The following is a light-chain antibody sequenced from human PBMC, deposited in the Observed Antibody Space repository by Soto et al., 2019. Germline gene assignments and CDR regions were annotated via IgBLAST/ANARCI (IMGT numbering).Light chain of an antibody. CDR3: QQSYSTEVT. CDR1: QSISSY. J-gene: IGKJ3*01. CDR2: AAS. Sequence: DIQMTQSPSSLSASVGDRVTITCRASQSISSYLNWYQQKPVKAPKLLIYAASSLQSGVPSRFSGSGSGTDFTLTISSLQPEDFATYYCQQSYSTEVTFGPGTKVDIK. V-gene: IGKV1-39*01.